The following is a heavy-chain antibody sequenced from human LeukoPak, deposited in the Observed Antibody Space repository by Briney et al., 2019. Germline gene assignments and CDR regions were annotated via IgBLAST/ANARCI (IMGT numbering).Heavy chain of an antibody. CDR2: IKGDGSVQ. D-gene: IGHD2-2*01. V-gene: IGHV3-7*01. CDR3: VGQLLRAV. Sequence: QTGGSLRLSCTASGFPFSGYYISWVRQAPGTGLEWLANIKGDGSVQDYVDSVKGRFTISRDNAKNSLYLQMNNLRVDDTAVYYCVGQLLRAVWGKGTTVTVS. J-gene: IGHJ6*03. CDR1: GFPFSGYY.